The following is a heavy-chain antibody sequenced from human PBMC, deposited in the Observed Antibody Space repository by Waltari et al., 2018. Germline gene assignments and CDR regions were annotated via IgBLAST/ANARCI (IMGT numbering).Heavy chain of an antibody. Sequence: EVQLLESGGGLVHPGGSLRLSCEALGFTFSNYDLSWVRPAPGKELEWVSHIRGSGDKTYYPDSVKGRLTISRDNSKNTLYLQINSLRAEDTAVYYCAKDGNARFLGWLLHFDFWGQGSLVTVSS. CDR2: IRGSGDKT. D-gene: IGHD3-3*01. J-gene: IGHJ4*02. CDR3: AKDGNARFLGWLLHFDF. V-gene: IGHV3-23*01. CDR1: GFTFSNYD.